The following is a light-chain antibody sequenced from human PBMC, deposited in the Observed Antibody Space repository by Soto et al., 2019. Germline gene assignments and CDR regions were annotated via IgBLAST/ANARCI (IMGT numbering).Light chain of an antibody. Sequence: QSVLTQPASVSGSPGQSITISCTGTSSDVGGYKYVSWYQQHPGKAPKLMIYEVSNRPSGVSNRFSGSKSVNMASLTISGLQAEDEADYYCSSYTSSSTLVFGTGTKLTVL. J-gene: IGLJ1*01. CDR2: EVS. CDR3: SSYTSSSTLV. CDR1: SSDVGGYKY. V-gene: IGLV2-14*01.